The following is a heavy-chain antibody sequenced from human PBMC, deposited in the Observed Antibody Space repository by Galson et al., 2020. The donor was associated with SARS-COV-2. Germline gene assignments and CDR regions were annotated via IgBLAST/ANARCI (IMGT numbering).Heavy chain of an antibody. V-gene: IGHV3-53*01. J-gene: IGHJ6*02. D-gene: IGHD2-8*01. Sequence: GESLKISCAASGFTVSRNYMIWVRQAPGKGLEWVSLIFIGGITSYADSVKGRFTISRDPSKNTLYLQMNSLRAEDTAVHYCARDENGNKDMDVWGQGTTVAVSS. CDR3: ARDENGNKDMDV. CDR2: IFIGGIT. CDR1: GFTVSRNY.